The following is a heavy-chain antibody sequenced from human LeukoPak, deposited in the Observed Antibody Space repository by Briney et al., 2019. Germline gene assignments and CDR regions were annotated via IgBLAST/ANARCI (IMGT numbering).Heavy chain of an antibody. Sequence: ASVKVSCKASGYSSINYGISWVRQAPGQGLEWMGWISAYNGNTNYAQKLQGRVTMTTDTSTSTAYMELRSLRSDDTAVYYCARARYYYDSSGYYGWWYYYYYMDVWGKGTTLTVSS. V-gene: IGHV1-18*01. D-gene: IGHD3-22*01. CDR2: ISAYNGNT. CDR3: ARARYYYDSSGYYGWWYYYYYMDV. CDR1: GYSSINYG. J-gene: IGHJ6*03.